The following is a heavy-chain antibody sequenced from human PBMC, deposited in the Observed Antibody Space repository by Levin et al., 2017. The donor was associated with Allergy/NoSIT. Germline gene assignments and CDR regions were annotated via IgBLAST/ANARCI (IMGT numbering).Heavy chain of an antibody. D-gene: IGHD3-16*01. Sequence: PGESLKISCAASGFTFTSNWMRWVRHAPGKGLEWVADIPRDVTEQHYVDAVRGLFTISRDNAKNSLYLQMNSLRAEDTALYYCVRDQTWASYTWGQGITVTLDS. J-gene: IGHJ3*01. CDR3: VRDQTWASYT. V-gene: IGHV3-7*01. CDR2: IPRDVTEQ. CDR1: GFTFTSNW.